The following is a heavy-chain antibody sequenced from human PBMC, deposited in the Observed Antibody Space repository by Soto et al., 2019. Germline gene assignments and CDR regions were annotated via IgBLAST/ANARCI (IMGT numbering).Heavy chain of an antibody. CDR3: ARERPPSDCTNGVCYQYYFDY. CDR2: ISAYNGNT. D-gene: IGHD2-8*01. V-gene: IGHV1-18*01. Sequence: ASVKVSCKASGYTFTSYGISWVRQAPGQGLEWMGWISAYNGNTNYAQKLQGRVTRTTDTSTSTAYMELRSLRSDDTAGYYCARERPPSDCTNGVCYQYYFDYWGQGTLVTVSS. CDR1: GYTFTSYG. J-gene: IGHJ4*02.